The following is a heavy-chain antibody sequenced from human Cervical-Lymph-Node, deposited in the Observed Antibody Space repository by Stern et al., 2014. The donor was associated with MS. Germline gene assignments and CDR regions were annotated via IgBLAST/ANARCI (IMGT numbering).Heavy chain of an antibody. Sequence: QVQLVQSGAEVKKPGASVKVSCRPSGYTFTDYSMHWVRQAPGQGLEWMGRINPNSGGTNYAQKFQGRVTMTRDTSISTAYMELSRLRSDDTAVYYCARDPRGSGWDFDYWGQGTLVTVSS. CDR2: INPNSGGT. D-gene: IGHD6-19*01. CDR3: ARDPRGSGWDFDY. V-gene: IGHV1-2*06. J-gene: IGHJ4*02. CDR1: GYTFTDYS.